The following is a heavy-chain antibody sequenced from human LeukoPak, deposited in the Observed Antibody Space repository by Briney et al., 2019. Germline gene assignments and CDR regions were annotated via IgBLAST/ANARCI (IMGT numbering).Heavy chain of an antibody. D-gene: IGHD3-9*01. CDR1: GYTFTSYG. J-gene: IGHJ6*02. CDR2: ISAYNGNA. CDR3: ARDLSYYDILTGYYRYCYYGMDV. Sequence: GASVKVSCKASGYTFTSYGISWVRQAPGQGLEWMGWISAYNGNANYAQKLQGRVTMTTDTSTSTAYMELRSLRSDDTAVYYCARDLSYYDILTGYYRYCYYGMDVWGQGTTVTVSS. V-gene: IGHV1-18*01.